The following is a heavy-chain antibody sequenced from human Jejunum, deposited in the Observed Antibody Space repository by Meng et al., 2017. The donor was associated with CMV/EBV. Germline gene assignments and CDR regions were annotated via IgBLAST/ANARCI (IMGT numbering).Heavy chain of an antibody. D-gene: IGHD6-19*01. V-gene: IGHV3-7*01. CDR2: IRKDGGEI. J-gene: IGHJ4*02. Sequence: CAASGFTLSSHSMNGVRQAPGKGLEWVADIRKDGGEIYYVDSVKGRFTISRDNAKNSLYLQMNSLRAEDTALYYCARDMGWYRFDSWGQGTLVTVSS. CDR3: ARDMGWYRFDS. CDR1: GFTLSSHS.